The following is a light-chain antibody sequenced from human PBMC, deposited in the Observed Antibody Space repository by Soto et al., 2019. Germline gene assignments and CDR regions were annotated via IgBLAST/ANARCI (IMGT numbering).Light chain of an antibody. J-gene: IGKJ1*01. Sequence: DIQMTQSPSSLSASVGDRVTITCRTSQSISNYLNWFQQKPGKAPQVLIYAASKLQSGVPSRFSGSGSGTDFTLTISSLQTEDFATYYCQESYSTPRTFGQGTKVEI. CDR2: AAS. V-gene: IGKV1-39*01. CDR3: QESYSTPRT. CDR1: QSISNY.